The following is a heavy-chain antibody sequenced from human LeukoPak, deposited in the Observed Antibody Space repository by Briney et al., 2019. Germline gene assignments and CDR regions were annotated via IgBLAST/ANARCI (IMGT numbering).Heavy chain of an antibody. V-gene: IGHV3-33*01. J-gene: IGHJ6*02. D-gene: IGHD3-10*01. CDR3: ARDGATYASGSYYAYYYYGMDV. CDR2: IWYDGSNR. Sequence: LRLSCAAPGFTLNNYGMHWVRHAPGKGLEWVAVIWYDGSNRYYTDSVKGRFTMSRDDSKNMLYLQMNSLRAEDTAVYYCARDGATYASGSYYAYYYYGMDVWGQGTTVTVSS. CDR1: GFTLNNYG.